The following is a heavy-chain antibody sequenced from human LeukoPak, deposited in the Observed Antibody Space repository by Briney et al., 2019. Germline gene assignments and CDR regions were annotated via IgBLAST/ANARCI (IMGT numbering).Heavy chain of an antibody. D-gene: IGHD6-6*01. J-gene: IGHJ3*02. CDR3: ARDHSSSSWMDSFEI. V-gene: IGHV4-4*07. Sequence: SETLSLTCIISGGSIGPYYWSWIRQAAGKGPEWIGRIYTTGTADYNPSLKGRVFLSVDTSRNQFSLKVTSVTAADTAVYYCARDHSSSSWMDSFEIWGPGTKVTVSS. CDR2: IYTTGTA. CDR1: GGSIGPYY.